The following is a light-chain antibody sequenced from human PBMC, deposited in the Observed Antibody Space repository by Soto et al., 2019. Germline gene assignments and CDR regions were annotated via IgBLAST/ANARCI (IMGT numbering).Light chain of an antibody. CDR1: QSISSW. Sequence: DIQMTQSPSTLSASVGDRVTITCRASQSISSWLAWYQQKPGKAPKLLIYKASSLESGVPSRFSGSGSGTEFTLTISSLQPDDFATYYCQQCYSPPLSFGGGTRVEF. J-gene: IGKJ4*01. CDR3: QQCYSPPLS. V-gene: IGKV1-5*03. CDR2: KAS.